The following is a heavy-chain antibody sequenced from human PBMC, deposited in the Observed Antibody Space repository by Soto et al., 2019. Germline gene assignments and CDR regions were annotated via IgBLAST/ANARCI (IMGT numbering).Heavy chain of an antibody. V-gene: IGHV3-30*18. J-gene: IGHJ6*02. D-gene: IGHD4-17*01. Sequence: QVQLVESGGGVVQPGRSLRLSCAASGFTFSSYGMHWVRQAPGKGLEWVAVISYDGSNKYYADSVKGRFTISRDNSKNXLXLXXNSLRAEDTAVYYCAKMSLNDYGDYGWYYYYGMDVWGQGTTVTVSS. CDR2: ISYDGSNK. CDR1: GFTFSSYG. CDR3: AKMSLNDYGDYGWYYYYGMDV.